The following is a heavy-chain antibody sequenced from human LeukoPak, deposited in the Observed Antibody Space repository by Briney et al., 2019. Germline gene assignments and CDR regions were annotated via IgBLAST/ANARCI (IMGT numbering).Heavy chain of an antibody. D-gene: IGHD6-13*01. CDR2: ISSSSSYI. J-gene: IGHJ4*02. V-gene: IGHV3-21*01. Sequence: GGSLRLSCAASGVTLSSYSMIWVRQAPGKGLEWVSSISSSSSYIYYADSVKGRFTISRDNAKNSLYLQMNSLRAEDTAVYYCARASGAAAFLWGQGTLVTVSS. CDR3: ARASGAAAFL. CDR1: GVTLSSYS.